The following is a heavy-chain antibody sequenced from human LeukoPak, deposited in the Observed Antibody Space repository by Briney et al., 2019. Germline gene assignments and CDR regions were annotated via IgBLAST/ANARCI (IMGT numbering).Heavy chain of an antibody. CDR1: GGTFSSYA. Sequence: ASVKVSCKASGGTFSSYAISWVRQAPGQGLEWMGGIIPILGTANYAQKFQGRVTITADGSTSTAYMELSSLRSEDTAVYYCARITIFGLYYYYYGMDVWGQGTTVTVSS. CDR2: IIPILGTA. V-gene: IGHV1-69*13. D-gene: IGHD3-3*01. CDR3: ARITIFGLYYYYYGMDV. J-gene: IGHJ6*02.